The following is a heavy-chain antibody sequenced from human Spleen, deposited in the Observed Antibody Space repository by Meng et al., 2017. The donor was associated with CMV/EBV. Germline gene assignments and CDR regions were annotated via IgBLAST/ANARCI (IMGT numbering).Heavy chain of an antibody. D-gene: IGHD1-26*01. V-gene: IGHV3-7*01. CDR1: GGSISSGG. CDR2: IKEDGSED. J-gene: IGHJ2*01. Sequence: ETLSLTCTVSGGSISSGGHYWSWIRQLPGKGLEWVANIKEDGSEDNYVDSVKGRFTISRDNAKNSLYLQMNSLRAEDTAVYFCAREGGRYQWFFDLWGRGTLVTVSS. CDR3: AREGGRYQWFFDL.